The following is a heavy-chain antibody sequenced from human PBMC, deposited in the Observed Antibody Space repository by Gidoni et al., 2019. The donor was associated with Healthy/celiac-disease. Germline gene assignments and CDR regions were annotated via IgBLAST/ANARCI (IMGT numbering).Heavy chain of an antibody. CDR3: ARDRITMIVVVMGNYYYGMDV. J-gene: IGHJ6*02. V-gene: IGHV1-18*01. CDR1: GYTFTRYG. CDR2: ISAYNGTT. Sequence: QVQLVQSGAEVKKPGASVKVSCKASGYTFTRYGISWGRQAPGQGLEWMGWISAYNGTTNFAQKLQGRVTMTTDTSTSTAYMELRSLRSDDTAVYYCARDRITMIVVVMGNYYYGMDVWGQGTTVTVSS. D-gene: IGHD3-22*01.